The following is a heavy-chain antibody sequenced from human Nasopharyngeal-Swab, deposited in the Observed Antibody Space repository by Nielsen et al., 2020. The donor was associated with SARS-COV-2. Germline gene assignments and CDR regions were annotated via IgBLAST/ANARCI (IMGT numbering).Heavy chain of an antibody. Sequence: GGSLRLSCAASGFTFSSYSMNWVRQAPGKGLEWVSSISSISSYIYYADSVKGRFTISRDNAKNSLYLQMNSLRAEDTAVYYCARGGGGRSYLRDYWGQGTLVTVSS. D-gene: IGHD3-16*01. J-gene: IGHJ4*02. CDR1: GFTFSSYS. CDR3: ARGGGGRSYLRDY. CDR2: ISSISSYI. V-gene: IGHV3-21*01.